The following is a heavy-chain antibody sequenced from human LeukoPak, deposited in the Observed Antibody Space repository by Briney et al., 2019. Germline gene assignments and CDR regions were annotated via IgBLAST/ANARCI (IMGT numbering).Heavy chain of an antibody. J-gene: IGHJ3*02. CDR3: ARDQGYCGGDCRDAFDI. CDR1: GCTFTSYG. CDR2: ISAYNGNT. D-gene: IGHD2-21*02. Sequence: ASVKVSCKASGCTFTSYGISWGRQAPGQGLEWMGWISAYNGNTNYAQKLQGRVTMTTDTSTSTAYMELRSLRSDDTAVYYCARDQGYCGGDCRDAFDIWGQGTMVTVSS. V-gene: IGHV1-18*01.